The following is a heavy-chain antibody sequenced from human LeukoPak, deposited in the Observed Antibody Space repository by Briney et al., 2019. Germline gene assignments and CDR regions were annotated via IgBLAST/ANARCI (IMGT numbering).Heavy chain of an antibody. CDR3: ARDVRYCSGGSCYIFDY. D-gene: IGHD2-15*01. V-gene: IGHV3-48*04. J-gene: IGHJ4*02. CDR2: IGSSSSTI. Sequence: GGSLRLSCAASGFTFSSYGMSWVRQAPGKGLEWVSYIGSSSSTIYYADSVKGRFTISRDNAKNSLYLQMNSLRAEDTAVYYCARDVRYCSGGSCYIFDYWGQGTLVTVSS. CDR1: GFTFSSYG.